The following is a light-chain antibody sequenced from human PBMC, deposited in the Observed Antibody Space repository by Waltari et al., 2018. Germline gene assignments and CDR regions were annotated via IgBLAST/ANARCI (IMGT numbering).Light chain of an antibody. J-gene: IGLJ2*01. V-gene: IGLV3-21*01. CDR2: YDS. CDR3: QVWESGTDHHVE. CDR1: NIEAAT. Sequence: SYVLTQPPSVSVAAGQTARMTCGGKNIEAATVHWYQQRPGQAPILVISYDSDRPSGIPERFSGSNSGNTATLTISRVEAGDEADYYCQVWESGTDHHVEFGGGTKLTVL.